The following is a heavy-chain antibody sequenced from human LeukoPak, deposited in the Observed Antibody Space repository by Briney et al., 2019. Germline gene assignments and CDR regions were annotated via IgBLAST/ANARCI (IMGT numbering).Heavy chain of an antibody. Sequence: SETLSLTCTVSGGSISSSSYYWGWIRQPPGKGLEWIGSIYYSGSTYYNPSLKSRVTISVDTSKNQFSLKLSSVTAADTAVYYCARRYGEEVDPWGQGTLVTVSS. CDR3: ARRYGEEVDP. D-gene: IGHD7-27*01. J-gene: IGHJ5*02. CDR2: IYYSGST. V-gene: IGHV4-39*01. CDR1: GGSISSSSYY.